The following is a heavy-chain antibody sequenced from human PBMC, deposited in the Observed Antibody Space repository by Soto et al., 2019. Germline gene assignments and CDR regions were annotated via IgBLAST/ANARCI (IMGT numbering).Heavy chain of an antibody. Sequence: QVQLVESGGGLFKPGGSLRLSCAASGFTFRDYYMTWIRQAPGKGLEWVAYISSSGTGIYYADSMRGRFTISRDNAKNSLYLQMSSLRAEDTAVYYCARAYSDAFDIWGQGTKVTVSS. D-gene: IGHD2-15*01. V-gene: IGHV3-11*01. CDR2: ISSSGTGI. CDR1: GFTFRDYY. J-gene: IGHJ3*02. CDR3: ARAYSDAFDI.